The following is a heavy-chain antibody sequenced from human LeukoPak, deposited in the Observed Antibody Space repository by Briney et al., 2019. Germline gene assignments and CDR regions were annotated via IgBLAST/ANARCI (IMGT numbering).Heavy chain of an antibody. CDR2: INHSGST. V-gene: IGHV4-34*01. J-gene: IGHJ5*02. Sequence: SETLSLTCAVYGGSFSGYYWSWIRQPPRKGLEWIGEINHSGSTNYNPSLKSRVTISVDTSKNQFSLKLSSVTAADTAVYHCARQRKGAPFDPWGQGTLVTVSS. CDR3: ARQRKGAPFDP. CDR1: GGSFSGYY.